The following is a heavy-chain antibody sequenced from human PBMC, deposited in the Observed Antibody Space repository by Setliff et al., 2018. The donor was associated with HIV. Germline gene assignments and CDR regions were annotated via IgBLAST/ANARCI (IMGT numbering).Heavy chain of an antibody. CDR2: INSYNGNT. D-gene: IGHD3-10*01. CDR1: GYTFTTYG. V-gene: IGHV1-18*04. J-gene: IGHJ6*02. CDR3: SRSGVPPYYYYGMDV. Sequence: ASVKVSCKASGYTFTTYGVNWVRQAPGQGLEWVGWINSYNGNTKFAQKFQGRVTMTTDTSPTTAFMELRSLKADETGIYYCSRSGVPPYYYYGMDVWGQGTTVTVSS.